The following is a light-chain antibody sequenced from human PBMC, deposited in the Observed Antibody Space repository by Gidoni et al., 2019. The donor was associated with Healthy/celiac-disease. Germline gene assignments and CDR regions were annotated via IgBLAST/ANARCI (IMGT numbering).Light chain of an antibody. V-gene: IGKV4-1*01. J-gene: IGKJ1*01. CDR1: QSVLYSSNNKIY. CDR3: QQYYSTPRT. Sequence: DIVMTQSPDSLAVSLGERATINCKSSQSVLYSSNNKIYLAWYQQNRGQPRKLLIYCACTRESGVPDRFSGSGSGTDFTLSIRSLQAEGVAVYYCQQYYSTPRTFGQGTKVEIK. CDR2: CAC.